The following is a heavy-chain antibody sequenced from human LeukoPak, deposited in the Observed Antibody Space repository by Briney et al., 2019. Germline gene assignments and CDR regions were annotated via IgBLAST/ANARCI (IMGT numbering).Heavy chain of an antibody. V-gene: IGHV3-11*06. J-gene: IGHJ5*02. CDR3: ARFGGYGSGSYSNWFDP. CDR1: GFTFSDYY. D-gene: IGHD3-10*01. Sequence: PGGSLRLSCAASGFTFSDYYMSWIRQAPGKGLEWVSYISSSSSYANYADSVKGRFTISRDNAKNSLYLQMTSLRAEDTAVYYCARFGGYGSGSYSNWFDPWGQGTLVTVSS. CDR2: ISSSSSYA.